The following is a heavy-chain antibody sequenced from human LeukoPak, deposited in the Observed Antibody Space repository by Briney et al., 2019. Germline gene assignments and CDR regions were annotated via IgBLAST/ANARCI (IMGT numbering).Heavy chain of an antibody. Sequence: GGSLRLSCAASGFTVSSNYMSWVRQAPGKGLEWVSAISGSGGSTYYADSVKGQFTISRDNSKNTLYLQMNSLRAEDTAVYYCAKDVCSSTSCQFDYWGQGTLVTVSS. CDR3: AKDVCSSTSCQFDY. CDR2: ISGSGGST. J-gene: IGHJ4*02. D-gene: IGHD2-2*01. V-gene: IGHV3-23*01. CDR1: GFTVSSNY.